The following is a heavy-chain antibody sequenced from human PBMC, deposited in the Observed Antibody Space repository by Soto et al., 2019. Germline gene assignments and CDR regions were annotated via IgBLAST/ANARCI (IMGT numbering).Heavy chain of an antibody. CDR3: ARETYDILTGVYYYGMDV. D-gene: IGHD3-9*01. V-gene: IGHV3-33*01. CDR1: GFTFSSYG. CDR2: IWSDGSNK. J-gene: IGHJ6*02. Sequence: QVQLVESGGGVVQPGRSLRLSCAASGFTFSSYGMHWVRQAPGKGLEWVAVIWSDGSNKYYADSVKGRFTISRDNSQNTLYLQMNSLRAEDTAVYYCARETYDILTGVYYYGMDVWGQGTTVTVSS.